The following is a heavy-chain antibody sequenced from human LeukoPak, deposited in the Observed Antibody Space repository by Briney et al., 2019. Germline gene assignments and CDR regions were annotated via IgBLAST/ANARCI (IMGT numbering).Heavy chain of an antibody. CDR1: GGSISSYY. CDR2: ILYSGST. Sequence: PSQTVSLTCTVSGGSISSYYWSWIRHPPGKGLEWIGYILYSGSTNYSPSLKSRVTISVDTSKNQFSLKLSSVTAADTAVYYCARLYSSSLGRVFDYWGQGTLVTVS. J-gene: IGHJ4*02. CDR3: ARLYSSSLGRVFDY. D-gene: IGHD6-13*01. V-gene: IGHV4-59*01.